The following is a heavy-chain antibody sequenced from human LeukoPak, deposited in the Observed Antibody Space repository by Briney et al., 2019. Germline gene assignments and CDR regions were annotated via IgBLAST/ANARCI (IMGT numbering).Heavy chain of an antibody. V-gene: IGHV1-18*04. D-gene: IGHD3-10*01. Sequence: EASVKVSCKASGYTFTSYGISWVRQAPGQRLEGRGWISAYNGNTNYAQKLQGRVTMTTDTSTSTAYMELRSLRSDDTAVYYCARVVYIVVRGVIITYWFDPWGQGTLVTVSS. CDR2: ISAYNGNT. CDR3: ARVVYIVVRGVIITYWFDP. J-gene: IGHJ5*02. CDR1: GYTFTSYG.